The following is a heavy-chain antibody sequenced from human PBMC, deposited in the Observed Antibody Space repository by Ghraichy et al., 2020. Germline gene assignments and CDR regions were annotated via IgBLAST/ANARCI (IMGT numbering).Heavy chain of an antibody. CDR1: GGSISSYH. Sequence: SETLSLTCTVSGGSISSYHWSWIRQPPGKGLEWIGYIYYSGGTNYNPSLKSRVTISVDTSKNQFSLKVSSVTAADTAVYYCARDRCGSASCYRNGMDVWGQGTTVTVSS. D-gene: IGHD2-2*02. J-gene: IGHJ6*02. CDR3: ARDRCGSASCYRNGMDV. CDR2: IYYSGGT. V-gene: IGHV4-59*01.